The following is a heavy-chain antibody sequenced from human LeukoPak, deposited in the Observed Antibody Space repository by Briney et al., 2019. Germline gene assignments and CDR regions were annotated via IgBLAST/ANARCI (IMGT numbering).Heavy chain of an antibody. J-gene: IGHJ4*02. V-gene: IGHV4-34*01. Sequence: ASETLSLTCAVSGGSISSGGYSWSWIRQPPGKGLEWIGEINHSGSTNYNPSLKSRVTISVDTSKNQFSLKLSSVTAADTAVYYCARARLLRRNHFDCWGQGTLVTVSP. CDR2: INHSGST. CDR1: GGSISSGGYS. CDR3: ARARLLRRNHFDC. D-gene: IGHD2-15*01.